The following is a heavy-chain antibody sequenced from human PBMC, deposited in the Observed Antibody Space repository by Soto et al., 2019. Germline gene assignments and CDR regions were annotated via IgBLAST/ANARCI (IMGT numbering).Heavy chain of an antibody. CDR2: ISGSGGST. Sequence: GGSLRLSCAASGFRFSSHDMSWVRQAPGKGLEWVSAISGSGGSTYYADSVKGRFTISRDNSENSLYLQMNSLRAEDTAVYYCXNRDTSMVNRYYYGMDVWGQGTTVTVSS. CDR1: GFRFSSHD. CDR3: XNRDTSMVNRYYYGMDV. V-gene: IGHV3-23*01. J-gene: IGHJ6*02. D-gene: IGHD5-18*01.